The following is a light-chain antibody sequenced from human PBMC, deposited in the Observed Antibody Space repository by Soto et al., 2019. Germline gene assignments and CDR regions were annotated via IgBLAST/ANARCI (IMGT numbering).Light chain of an antibody. Sequence: DLQMTQSPSTLSASVGDRVTITCRASQSISSWLAWYQQKPGKAPKLLIYDASSLESGVPSRFSGSGSGTEFTLTISSLQPDDFATYYCQQYNSYRWTFGQGTKVEIK. V-gene: IGKV1-5*01. CDR3: QQYNSYRWT. J-gene: IGKJ1*01. CDR2: DAS. CDR1: QSISSW.